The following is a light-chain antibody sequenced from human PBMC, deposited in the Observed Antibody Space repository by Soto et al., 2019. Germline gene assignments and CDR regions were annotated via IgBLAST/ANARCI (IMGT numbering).Light chain of an antibody. Sequence: EIVLTQSPVALSVSPGERATLSCRASQSINSNLAWYQQKPGQAPRLLINGASTRATGIPARFSGSGSGTEFTLSISSLQSEDIAVYYCQQYHNWPPEYTFGQGTKLEIK. CDR3: QQYHNWPPEYT. CDR2: GAS. J-gene: IGKJ2*01. V-gene: IGKV3-15*01. CDR1: QSINSN.